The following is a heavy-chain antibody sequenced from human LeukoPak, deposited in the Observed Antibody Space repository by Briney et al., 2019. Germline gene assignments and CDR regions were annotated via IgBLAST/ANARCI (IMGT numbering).Heavy chain of an antibody. Sequence: SQTLSLTCAISGGSVASNNDAWNWIRQSPSRGLEWLGRTYYRSKWYNDYAVSVKGPITINPDTSRNQFSLHLNSVTPEDSAVYYCARSAGGTVDYWGQGALVTVSS. D-gene: IGHD6-13*01. CDR1: GGSVASNNDA. CDR2: TYYRSKWYN. J-gene: IGHJ4*02. V-gene: IGHV6-1*01. CDR3: ARSAGGTVDY.